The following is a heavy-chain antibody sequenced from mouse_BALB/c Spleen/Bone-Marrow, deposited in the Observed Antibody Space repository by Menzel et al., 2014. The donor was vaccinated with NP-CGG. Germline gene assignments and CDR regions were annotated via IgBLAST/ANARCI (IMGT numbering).Heavy chain of an antibody. Sequence: EVQLQESGGGLVQPGDSLRLSCATSGFTFSDFYMEWVRQPPGKRLEWIAASRNKAKHYTTEYSASVKGRFIVSRDTSQSTLYLQMNALRAEDTAIYYCARDVGYGNYFVYWGQGTLVTVSA. CDR2: SRNKAKHYTT. CDR1: GFTFSDFY. D-gene: IGHD2-10*02. CDR3: ARDVGYGNYFVY. J-gene: IGHJ3*01. V-gene: IGHV7-1*02.